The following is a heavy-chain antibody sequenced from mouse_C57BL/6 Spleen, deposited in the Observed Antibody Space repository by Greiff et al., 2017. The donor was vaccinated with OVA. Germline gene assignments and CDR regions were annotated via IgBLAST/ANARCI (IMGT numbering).Heavy chain of an antibody. Sequence: VHVKQSGPVLVKPGASVKMSCKASGYTFTDYYMNWVKQSHGKSLEWIGVINPYNGGTSYNQKFKGKATLTVDKSSSTAYMELNSLTSEDSAVYYCAADSSGKGFAYWGQGTLVTVSA. J-gene: IGHJ3*01. V-gene: IGHV1-19*01. CDR3: AADSSGKGFAY. CDR2: INPYNGGT. CDR1: GYTFTDYY. D-gene: IGHD3-2*02.